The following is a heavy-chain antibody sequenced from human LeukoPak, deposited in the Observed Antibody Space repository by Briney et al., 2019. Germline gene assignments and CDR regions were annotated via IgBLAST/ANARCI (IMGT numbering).Heavy chain of an antibody. V-gene: IGHV3-74*01. D-gene: IGHD3-10*01. Sequence: PGGSLRLSCEASGFIVSSYWMHWVRQAPGKGLVWVSRIDDDGSATDYADSVKGRFTISRDNSKNTVFLQINSLRVEDTAVYYCARESLGGSGTYYPTANYAMDVWGQGTTVTVSS. J-gene: IGHJ6*02. CDR2: IDDDGSAT. CDR1: GFIVSSYW. CDR3: ARESLGGSGTYYPTANYAMDV.